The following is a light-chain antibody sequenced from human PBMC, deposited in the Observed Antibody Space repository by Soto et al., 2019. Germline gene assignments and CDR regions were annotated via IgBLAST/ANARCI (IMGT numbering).Light chain of an antibody. V-gene: IGKV3-15*01. J-gene: IGKJ5*01. Sequence: EIVLTQSPATLSVSPGERATLSCRASQSVSSKLAWYQQKLGQAPRLLIYGASTRATGIPARFSGSGSATEFTLTISSLQSEDLAIYYCQQYNNWPPITFGQGTRLEIK. CDR3: QQYNNWPPIT. CDR1: QSVSSK. CDR2: GAS.